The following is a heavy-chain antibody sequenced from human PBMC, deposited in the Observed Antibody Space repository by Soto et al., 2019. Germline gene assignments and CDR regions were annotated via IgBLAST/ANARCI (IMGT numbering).Heavy chain of an antibody. V-gene: IGHV4-4*07. Sequence: WETLSLTCTVSGGSISSYYWSWIRQPAGKGLEWIGCIYTSGSTNYNPSLKSRVTMSVDTSKNQFSLKLSSVTAADTAVYYCARDTPGTYYYDSSGYYGMDVCGQRTTLTVSS. CDR2: IYTSGST. J-gene: IGHJ6*02. CDR3: ARDTPGTYYYDSSGYYGMDV. CDR1: GGSISSYY. D-gene: IGHD3-22*01.